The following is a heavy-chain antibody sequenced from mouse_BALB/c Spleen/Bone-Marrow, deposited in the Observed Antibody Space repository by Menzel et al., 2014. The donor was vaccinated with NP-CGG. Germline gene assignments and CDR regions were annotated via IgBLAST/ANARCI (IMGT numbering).Heavy chain of an antibody. J-gene: IGHJ3*01. Sequence: VHVKQSGPELEKPGASVKISCKASGYSFTGYNMNWVKQSNGKSLEWIGNIDPSYGGTTYNQKFKGKATLTVDKPSSTAYMQLKSLTSEDSAVYYCARGHDGYRTWFAYWGQGTLVPVSA. D-gene: IGHD2-3*01. CDR1: GYSFTGYN. CDR3: ARGHDGYRTWFAY. CDR2: IDPSYGGT. V-gene: IGHV1-39*01.